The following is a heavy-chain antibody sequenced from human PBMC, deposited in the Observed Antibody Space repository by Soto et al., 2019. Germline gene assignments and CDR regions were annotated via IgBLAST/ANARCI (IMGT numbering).Heavy chain of an antibody. CDR2: INPNSGGT. J-gene: IGHJ4*02. D-gene: IGHD3-22*01. CDR1: GYTFTGYY. V-gene: IGHV1-2*02. CDR3: ARGKTAHSSGYYGY. Sequence: ASVKVSCKASGYTFTGYYMHWVRQAPGQGLEWMGWINPNSGGTNYAQKFQGRVTMTRDTSISKAYMELSRLRSDDTAVYYCARGKTAHSSGYYGYWGQGTRVTVSS.